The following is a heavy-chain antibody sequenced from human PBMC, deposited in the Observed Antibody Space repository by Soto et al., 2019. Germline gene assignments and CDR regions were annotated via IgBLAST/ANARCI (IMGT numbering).Heavy chain of an antibody. J-gene: IGHJ4*02. V-gene: IGHV3-30-3*01. CDR3: ARLLDGSHSHGIAASDC. CDR1: RFTFSDYA. Sequence: LRLSCVASRFTFSDYALHWARQPPGKGLEWAALISFDGTKKFYADSVKGRFTISRDNSKNTLYLQMNDLGPADTAVYYCARLLDGSHSHGIAASDCCGQGTLVTFSS. D-gene: IGHD6-13*01. CDR2: ISFDGTKK.